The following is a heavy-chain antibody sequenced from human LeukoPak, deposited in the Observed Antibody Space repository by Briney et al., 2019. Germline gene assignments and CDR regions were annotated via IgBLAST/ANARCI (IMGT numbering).Heavy chain of an antibody. Sequence: SETLSLTCAVYGGSFSGYYWSWIRQPPGKGLEWIGEINHSGSTNYNPSLKSRVTISVDTSKNQFSLKLSSVTAADTAVYYCAREPWEILLDHAFDIWGQGTMVTVSS. CDR3: AREPWEILLDHAFDI. CDR1: GGSFSGYY. D-gene: IGHD1-26*01. J-gene: IGHJ3*02. V-gene: IGHV4-34*01. CDR2: INHSGST.